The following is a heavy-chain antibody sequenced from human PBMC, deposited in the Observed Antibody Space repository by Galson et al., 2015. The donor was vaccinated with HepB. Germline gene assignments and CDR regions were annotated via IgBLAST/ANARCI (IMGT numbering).Heavy chain of an antibody. Sequence: PALVKPTQTLTLTCTFSGSSLNTHGMCVSWIRQPPGKALEWLALVDWDGDKYYSTSLRTRLSISKDTSSNQVVLTMTNMDPVDTATYFCARNPWPPHGSVPAHFDSWGQGILVTVSS. CDR1: GSSLNTHGMC. V-gene: IGHV2-70*12. CDR3: ARNPWPPHGSVPAHFDS. CDR2: VDWDGDK. D-gene: IGHD5-12*01. J-gene: IGHJ4*02.